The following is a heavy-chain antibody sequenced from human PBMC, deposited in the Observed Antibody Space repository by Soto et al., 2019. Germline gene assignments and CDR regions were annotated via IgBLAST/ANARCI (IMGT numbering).Heavy chain of an antibody. V-gene: IGHV4-31*03. CDR1: GGAISSGGYY. CDR3: AREAYYYDSSGYFSKYFDS. Sequence: SETLSLTCTVSGGAISSGGYYWSWIRQHPGKGLEWFGYIYYTGSAYYNPSLKSRLTISVDTSKNQFSLKLSSVTAEDTAVYYCAREAYYYDSSGYFSKYFDSWG. J-gene: IGHJ4*01. D-gene: IGHD3-22*01. CDR2: IYYTGSA.